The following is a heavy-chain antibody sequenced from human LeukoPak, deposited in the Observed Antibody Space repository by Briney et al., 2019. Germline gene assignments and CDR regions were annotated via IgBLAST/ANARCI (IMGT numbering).Heavy chain of an antibody. CDR2: INHSGST. CDR1: GGSFSGYY. D-gene: IGHD3-10*01. Sequence: PSETLSLTCAVYGGSFSGYYWSWIRQPPGKGLEWIGEINHSGSTNYNPSLKSRVTISVDKSKNQFSLKLSSVTAADTAVYYCARDSYYYPYWGQGTLVTVSS. CDR3: ARDSYYYPY. V-gene: IGHV4-34*01. J-gene: IGHJ4*02.